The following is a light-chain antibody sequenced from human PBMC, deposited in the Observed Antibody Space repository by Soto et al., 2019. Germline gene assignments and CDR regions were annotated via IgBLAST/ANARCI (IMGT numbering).Light chain of an antibody. Sequence: QSALTQPASVSGSPGQSITISCTGTSSDVGNYNRVSWYQQHPGEAPKLLIYEGSKRPSGVSNRFSGSKFGNTASLAISGLQAEDEVDYYCFSYAGDSTWVFGGGTQLTVL. V-gene: IGLV2-23*01. CDR1: SSDVGNYNR. CDR3: FSYAGDSTWV. CDR2: EGS. J-gene: IGLJ3*02.